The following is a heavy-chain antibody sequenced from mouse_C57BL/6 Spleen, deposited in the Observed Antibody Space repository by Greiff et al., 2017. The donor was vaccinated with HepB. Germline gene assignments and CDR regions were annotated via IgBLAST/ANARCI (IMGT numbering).Heavy chain of an antibody. CDR1: GYTFTDYE. J-gene: IGHJ2*01. Sequence: VQLQQSGAELVRPGASVTLSCKASGYTFTDYEMPWVKQTPVHGLEWIGAIDPETGGTAYNQKFKGKAILTADKSSSTAYMERRSLTSEDSAVYYCTRANYDYARAEYYFDYWGQGTTLTVSS. CDR2: IDPETGGT. CDR3: TRANYDYARAEYYFDY. D-gene: IGHD2-4*01. V-gene: IGHV1-15*01.